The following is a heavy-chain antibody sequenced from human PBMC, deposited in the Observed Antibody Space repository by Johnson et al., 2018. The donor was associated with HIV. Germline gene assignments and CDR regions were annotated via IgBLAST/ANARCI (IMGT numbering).Heavy chain of an antibody. CDR1: GFTVSSNY. D-gene: IGHD6-19*01. J-gene: IGHJ3*02. CDR2: IYSGGST. CDR3: AREDGSGWSTRGDDAFDI. V-gene: IGHV3-53*01. Sequence: EVQVVESGGGLIQPGGSLRLSCAASGFTVSSNYMSWVRQAPGKGLEWVSVIYSGGSTYYADSVKGLFTISRDNSKNTLYLQMNSLRAEDTAVYYCAREDGSGWSTRGDDAFDIWGQGTMVTVSA.